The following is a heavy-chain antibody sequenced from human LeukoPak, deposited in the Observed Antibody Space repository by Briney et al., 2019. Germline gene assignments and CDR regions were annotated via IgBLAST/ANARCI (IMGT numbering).Heavy chain of an antibody. CDR1: GYTFTGYY. CDR2: INPNSGGT. V-gene: IGHV1-2*02. Sequence: GASVKVSCKASGYTFTGYYMHWVRQAPGQGLEWMGWINPNSGGTNYAQKFQGRVTMTRDTSISTAYMELSRLRSDDTAVYYCARRIPIVGATRPLGWFDPWGQGTLVTVSS. J-gene: IGHJ5*02. D-gene: IGHD1-26*01. CDR3: ARRIPIVGATRPLGWFDP.